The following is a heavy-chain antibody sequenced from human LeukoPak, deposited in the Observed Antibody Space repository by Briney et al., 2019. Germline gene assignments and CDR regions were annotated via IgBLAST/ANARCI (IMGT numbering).Heavy chain of an antibody. CDR2: ISYDGTKT. V-gene: IGHV3-30*04. J-gene: IGHJ4*02. D-gene: IGHD3-16*01. Sequence: HPGGSLRLSCAASGFTFSSYTLHWVRQAPGKGLDSVAAISYDGTKTYYADSVKGRFTISRDNSKNTLYLQMNSLRPEDTAVYYCAREISSFGGYNYGDSWGQGTLVTVSS. CDR1: GFTFSSYT. CDR3: AREISSFGGYNYGDS.